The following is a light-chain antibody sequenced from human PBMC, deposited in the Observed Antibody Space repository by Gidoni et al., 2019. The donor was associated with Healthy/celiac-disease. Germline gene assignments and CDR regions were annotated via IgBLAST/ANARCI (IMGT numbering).Light chain of an antibody. J-gene: IGKJ2*01. CDR3: QQYNNWPPYT. V-gene: IGKV3-15*01. CDR1: KSVSSN. Sequence: EIVLTHSPPTLSVSPGERATLSCRTSKSVSSNLAWYQQKHGQAPRILIYGASTRATGIPARCSGSGSGTEFTLTISSLQSEDFAVYYCQQYNNWPPYTFGQGTKLEIK. CDR2: GAS.